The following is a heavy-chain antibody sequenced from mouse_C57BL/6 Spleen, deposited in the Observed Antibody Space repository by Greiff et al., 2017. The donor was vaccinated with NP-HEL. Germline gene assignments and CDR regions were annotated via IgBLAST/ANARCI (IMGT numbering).Heavy chain of an antibody. CDR1: GFTFSSYA. D-gene: IGHD1-1*01. V-gene: IGHV5-4*01. J-gene: IGHJ2*01. CDR2: ISDGGSYT. CDR3: ARDGYYGSSYVDFDY. Sequence: EVNVVESGGGLVKPGGSLKLSCAASGFTFSSYAMSWVRQTPEKRLEWVATISDGGSYTYYPDNVTGRFTISRDNAKNNLYLQMSHLKSEDTAMYYCARDGYYGSSYVDFDYWGQGTTLTVSS.